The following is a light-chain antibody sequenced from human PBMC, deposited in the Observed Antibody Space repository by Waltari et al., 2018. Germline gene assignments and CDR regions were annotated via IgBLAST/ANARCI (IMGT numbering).Light chain of an antibody. CDR3: CSYAGSSTSWV. Sequence: QSVLTQPASVSGSPGQSITIPCTGTSSDVGSYNLVSGYQRHPGKAPKLMIYEVRKRPSGVSTRFSGSKSGNTASLTISGLQAEDEADYYCCSYAGSSTSWVFGGGTKLTVL. CDR2: EVR. V-gene: IGLV2-23*02. CDR1: SSDVGSYNL. J-gene: IGLJ3*02.